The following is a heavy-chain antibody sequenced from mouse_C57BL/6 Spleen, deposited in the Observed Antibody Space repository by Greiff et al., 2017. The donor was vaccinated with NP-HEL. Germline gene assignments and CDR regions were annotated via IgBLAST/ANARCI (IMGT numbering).Heavy chain of an antibody. Sequence: EVHLVESGGGLVKPGGSLKLSCAASGFTFSDYGMHWVRQAPEKGLEWVAYISSGSSTIYYADTVKGRFTISRDNAKNTLFLQMTSLRSEDTAMYYCARNYESLFAYWGQGTLVTVSA. V-gene: IGHV5-17*01. CDR3: ARNYESLFAY. J-gene: IGHJ3*01. CDR1: GFTFSDYG. CDR2: ISSGSSTI. D-gene: IGHD2-4*01.